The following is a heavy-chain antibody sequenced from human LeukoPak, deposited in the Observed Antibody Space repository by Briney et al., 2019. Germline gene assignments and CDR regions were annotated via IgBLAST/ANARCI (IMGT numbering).Heavy chain of an antibody. CDR2: ISGSGGST. D-gene: IGHD1-26*01. CDR1: GFTFSSYA. V-gene: IGHV3-23*01. CDR3: AKDLAGVGATDV. Sequence: PGGSLRLSCAASGFTFSSYAMSWVRRAPGKGLEWVSAISGSGGSTYYADSVKGRFTISRDNSKNTLYLQMNSLRAEDTAVYYCAKDLAGVGATDVWGQGTLVTVSS. J-gene: IGHJ4*02.